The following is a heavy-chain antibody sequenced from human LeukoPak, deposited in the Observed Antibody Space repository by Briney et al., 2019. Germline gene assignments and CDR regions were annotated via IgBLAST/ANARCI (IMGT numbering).Heavy chain of an antibody. J-gene: IGHJ4*02. CDR1: GFTFSSYA. CDR3: AKDQGYDSSGYPLNY. D-gene: IGHD3-22*01. Sequence: GGSLRLSCAASGFTFSSYAMSWVRQAPGKGLEWVSAISGSGGSTYYADSVKGRFTISRDNSKNTRYLQMNRLRAEDTAVYYCAKDQGYDSSGYPLNYWGQGTLVTVSS. V-gene: IGHV3-23*01. CDR2: ISGSGGST.